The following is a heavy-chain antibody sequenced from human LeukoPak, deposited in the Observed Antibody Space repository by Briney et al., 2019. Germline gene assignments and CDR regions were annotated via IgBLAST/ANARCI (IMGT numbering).Heavy chain of an antibody. D-gene: IGHD4-17*01. CDR1: GGSISSYY. J-gene: IGHJ5*02. CDR2: IYYSGST. CDR3: ARHYGDYDWFDP. Sequence: PSETLSLTCTVSGGSISSYYWSWIRQPPGKGLECIGYIYYSGSTNYNPSLKSRVTISVDKSKNQFSLKLSSVTAADTAVYYCARHYGDYDWFDPWGQGTLVTVSS. V-gene: IGHV4-59*08.